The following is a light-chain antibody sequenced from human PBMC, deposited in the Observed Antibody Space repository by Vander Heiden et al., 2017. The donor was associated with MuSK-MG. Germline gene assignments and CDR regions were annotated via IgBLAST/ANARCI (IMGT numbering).Light chain of an antibody. CDR3: SSYTSSSTPWV. Sequence: QSALTQPASVSVSPGQSITISCTGTSSDVGGYNYVPWYQQHPGKAPKLMIYEVSNRPSGVSNRFSGSKSGNTASLTISGLQAEDEADYYCSSYTSSSTPWVFGGGTKLTVL. CDR1: SSDVGGYNY. J-gene: IGLJ3*02. CDR2: EVS. V-gene: IGLV2-14*01.